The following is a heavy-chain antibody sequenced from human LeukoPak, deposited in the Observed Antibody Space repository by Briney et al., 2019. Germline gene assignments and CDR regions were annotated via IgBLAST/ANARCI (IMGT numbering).Heavy chain of an antibody. J-gene: IGHJ4*02. CDR1: GFDFSDYV. Sequence: TGGSLRLSCAASGFDFSDYVMHWVRQAPGKGLEWVALISYDGRNKYYTDSVKGRFTISRDNSKNTLYLQMNSLRTEDAAVYYCAKLSHLAPSDYWGQGTLVTVSS. CDR2: ISYDGRNK. CDR3: AKLSHLAPSDY. V-gene: IGHV3-30*18.